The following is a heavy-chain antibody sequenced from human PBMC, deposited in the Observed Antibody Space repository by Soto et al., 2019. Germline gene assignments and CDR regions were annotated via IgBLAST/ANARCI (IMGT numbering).Heavy chain of an antibody. Sequence: GGSLRVSCAASGFTFSSYAMSWVRPAPGKGLEWVSAIWYGGSSTYYADSVKGRFTISRDNSKNTLYLQMNSLRAEDTAVYYSARDSAPIVVVTLGAFDIWGQGTMVTV. J-gene: IGHJ3*02. CDR3: ARDSAPIVVVTLGAFDI. D-gene: IGHD3-22*01. CDR2: IWYGGSST. CDR1: GFTFSSYA. V-gene: IGHV3-23*01.